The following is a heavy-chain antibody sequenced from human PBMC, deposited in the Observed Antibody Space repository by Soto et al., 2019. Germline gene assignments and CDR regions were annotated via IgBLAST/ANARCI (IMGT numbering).Heavy chain of an antibody. CDR2: MNPNSGST. CDR3: ARAHRITGPERPRNFGRDYYYYMDV. V-gene: IGHV1-8*01. J-gene: IGHJ6*03. D-gene: IGHD3-9*01. Sequence: ASVKVSCKASGYTFTSYDINWVRQANGQGLEWMGWMNPNSGSTGYAQKFQGRVTMTRNTSISTAYMEPSSLRSEDTAVYYCARAHRITGPERPRNFGRDYYYYMDVWGKGTTVTVSS. CDR1: GYTFTSYD.